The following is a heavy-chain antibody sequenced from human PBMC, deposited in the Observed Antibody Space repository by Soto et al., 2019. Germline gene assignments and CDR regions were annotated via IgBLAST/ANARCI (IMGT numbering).Heavy chain of an antibody. J-gene: IGHJ6*02. D-gene: IGHD2-15*01. Sequence: ASVKVSCKASGYTFTGYYMHWVRQAPGQGLEWMGWINPNSGGTNYAQKFQGRVTMTRDTSISTAYMELSRLRSDDTAVYYCARAYCSGGSCYYYYGMDVWGQGTTVTVS. CDR2: INPNSGGT. CDR1: GYTFTGYY. V-gene: IGHV1-2*02. CDR3: ARAYCSGGSCYYYYGMDV.